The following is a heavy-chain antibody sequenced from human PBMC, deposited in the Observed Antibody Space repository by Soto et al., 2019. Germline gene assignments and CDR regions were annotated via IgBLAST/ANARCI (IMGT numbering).Heavy chain of an antibody. CDR3: ARRSYCSGGSCYHGMDV. CDR2: IDPSDSYT. CDR1: GYSFTSYW. J-gene: IGHJ6*02. V-gene: IGHV5-10-1*01. Sequence: PGESLKISCKGSGYSFTSYWISWVRQMPGKGLEWMGRIDPSDSYTNYSPSFQGHVTISADKSISTAYLQWSSLEASDTAMYYCARRSYCSGGSCYHGMDVWGQGTTVTVSS. D-gene: IGHD2-15*01.